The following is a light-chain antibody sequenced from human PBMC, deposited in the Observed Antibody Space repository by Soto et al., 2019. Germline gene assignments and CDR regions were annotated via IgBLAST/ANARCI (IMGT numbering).Light chain of an antibody. CDR2: GAS. V-gene: IGKV3-15*01. J-gene: IGKJ1*01. Sequence: EIVMTQSPATLSVSPGERAALCCRASQSVSSNLAWYQQKPGQAPRLLIYGASTRATGIPARFSGSGSGTEFTLTISSLQSEDFAVYYCQQYNNWPPVTFGQGTKVEIK. CDR3: QQYNNWPPVT. CDR1: QSVSSN.